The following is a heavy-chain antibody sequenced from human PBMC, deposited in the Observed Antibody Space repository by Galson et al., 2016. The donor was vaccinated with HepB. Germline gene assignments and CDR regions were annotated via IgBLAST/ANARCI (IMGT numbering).Heavy chain of an antibody. D-gene: IGHD3/OR15-3a*01. CDR3: ARGTGTGGYFDY. V-gene: IGHV1-46*01. J-gene: IGHJ4*02. CDR2: INPSGGST. CDR1: GYTFTSYY. Sequence: SVKVSCKASGYTFTSYYMHWVRQAPGQGLEWMGIINPSGGSTSYAQRFQGRVTVTRDTSTSTVYMELSSLRSEDTAVYYCARGTGTGGYFDYWGRGTLVTVSS.